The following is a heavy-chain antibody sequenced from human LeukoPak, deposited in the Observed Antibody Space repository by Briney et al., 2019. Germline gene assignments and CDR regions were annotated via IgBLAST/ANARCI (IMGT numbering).Heavy chain of an antibody. Sequence: ASVKVSCKASGYTFTGYYMHWLRQAPGHGLEWMGWINPNSGGTNYAQNFQGRVAMTRDTSISTAYMELTSLRSDDTAVYYCSRDSLTEGLVWHHLDFWGQGTLVTVSS. J-gene: IGHJ4*02. V-gene: IGHV1-2*02. CDR3: SRDSLTEGLVWHHLDF. CDR2: INPNSGGT. D-gene: IGHD3-9*01. CDR1: GYTFTGYY.